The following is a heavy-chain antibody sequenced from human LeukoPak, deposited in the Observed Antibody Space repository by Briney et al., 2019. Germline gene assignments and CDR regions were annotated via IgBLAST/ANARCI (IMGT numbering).Heavy chain of an antibody. CDR3: AKPLPLYSSSADYMDV. D-gene: IGHD6-6*01. CDR1: GFTFSSYG. J-gene: IGHJ6*03. Sequence: GGSLRLSCAASGFTFSSYGMHWVRQAPGKGLEWVAFIRYDGSNKYYADSVKGRFTISRDNSKNTLYLQMSSLRIEDTAVYYCAKPLPLYSSSADYMDVWGTGTTVTVSS. V-gene: IGHV3-30*02. CDR2: IRYDGSNK.